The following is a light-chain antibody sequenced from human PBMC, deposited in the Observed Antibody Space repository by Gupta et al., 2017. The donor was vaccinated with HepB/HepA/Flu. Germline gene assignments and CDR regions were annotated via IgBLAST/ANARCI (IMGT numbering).Light chain of an antibody. V-gene: IGKV3-15*01. J-gene: IGKJ2*01. Sequence: VMIQSPPTLSVSPGETATLSCRASQSVSNNLAWYQQQPGQAPRLLIYGISTRATGIPARFSSSGSGTDVARTISSLQPEDSAVYYCQQYNNWTPETFGQGTKVESK. CDR3: QQYNNWTPET. CDR2: GIS. CDR1: QSVSNN.